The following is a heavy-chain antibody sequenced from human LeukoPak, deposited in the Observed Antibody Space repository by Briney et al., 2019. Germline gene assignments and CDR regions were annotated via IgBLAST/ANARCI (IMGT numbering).Heavy chain of an antibody. CDR3: ARYNNVWYYFDY. Sequence: SETLSLTCTVSGGSVSSGSYYWGWIRQPPGKGLEWIGSIYYSGSTYYNPSLKSRVTMSVDTSKNQFSLNLSSVTAADTAVYYCARYNNVWYYFDYWGQGTLVTVSS. D-gene: IGHD6-19*01. CDR2: IYYSGST. CDR1: GGSVSSGSYY. J-gene: IGHJ4*02. V-gene: IGHV4-39*01.